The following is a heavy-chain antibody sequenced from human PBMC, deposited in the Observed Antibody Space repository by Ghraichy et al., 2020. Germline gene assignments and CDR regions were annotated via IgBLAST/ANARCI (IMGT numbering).Heavy chain of an antibody. V-gene: IGHV1-69*13. Sequence: SVKVSCKASGDTLRNNAFTWVRQAPGEGLEWLGGIVPIFGTTKSAQIFQGRVSITADESTNTVYMELSSLTSEDTAVYFCARHLVQNSIIWLSYGMDGWGQGTAVTVSS. D-gene: IGHD2/OR15-2a*01. CDR2: IVPIFGTT. CDR1: GDTLRNNA. CDR3: ARHLVQNSIIWLSYGMDG. J-gene: IGHJ6*02.